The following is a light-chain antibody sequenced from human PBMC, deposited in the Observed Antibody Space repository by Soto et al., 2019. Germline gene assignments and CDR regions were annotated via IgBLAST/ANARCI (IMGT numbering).Light chain of an antibody. Sequence: DIQMTQSPSSLSASLGDRVTLTCRASRAISHHLAWYQQRPGKVPRLLIYAASALESGVPSRFIGSGSGTHFTLTITGLQPEDIATYYCQKNNSAPFTFGPGTRVD. CDR2: AAS. J-gene: IGKJ3*01. CDR3: QKNNSAPFT. CDR1: RAISHH. V-gene: IGKV1-27*01.